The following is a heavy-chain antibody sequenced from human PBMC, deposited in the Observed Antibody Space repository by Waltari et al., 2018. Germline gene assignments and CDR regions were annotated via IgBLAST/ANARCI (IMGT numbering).Heavy chain of an antibody. CDR3: TTGGVWGSYRTIDD. D-gene: IGHD3-16*02. CDR2: IRSKTAGVTI. V-gene: IGHV3-15*01. J-gene: IGHJ4*02. Sequence: EVQLVESGGGLVEPGGSLTLSCAASGFTSSNAWMSWVGKAPGRGLERLGRIRSKTAGVTIDFAAPVKGRFTISRDDSKDTLYLQMDSLKTEYTAVYYCTTGGVWGSYRTIDDWGQGTLVTVSS. CDR1: GFTSSNAW.